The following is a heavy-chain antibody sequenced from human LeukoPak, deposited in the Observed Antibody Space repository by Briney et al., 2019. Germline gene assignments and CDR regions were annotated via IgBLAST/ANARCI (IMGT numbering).Heavy chain of an antibody. Sequence: GESLKISCKGSGHRFTSYWINWVRQTPGKGLEWMGRIDPSDTYTNYSPSFQGHVTISADKSISTAYLQWSSLKASDTAMYYCASDYGGNSLPPHWGQGTLVTVSS. CDR3: ASDYGGNSLPPH. J-gene: IGHJ4*02. D-gene: IGHD4-23*01. CDR2: IDPSDTYT. V-gene: IGHV5-10-1*01. CDR1: GHRFTSYW.